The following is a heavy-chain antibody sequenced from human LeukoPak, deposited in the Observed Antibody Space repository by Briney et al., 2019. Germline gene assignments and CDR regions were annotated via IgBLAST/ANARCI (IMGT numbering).Heavy chain of an antibody. D-gene: IGHD4-17*01. J-gene: IGHJ4*02. CDR3: AAGDPIYFEY. CDR1: GGSLSSSS. CDR2: IYYSGSSGST. V-gene: IGHV4-59*01. Sequence: KSSETLSLTCTVSGGSLSSSSWSWIRQPPGKGLDWIGYIYYSGSSGSTNYNPSLKSRVTISVDTSKNQFSLNLSSMTAADTAVYYCAAGDPIYFEYWGQGILVTVSS.